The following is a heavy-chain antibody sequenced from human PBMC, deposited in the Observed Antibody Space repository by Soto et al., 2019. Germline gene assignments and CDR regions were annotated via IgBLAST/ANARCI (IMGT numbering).Heavy chain of an antibody. J-gene: IGHJ4*02. Sequence: VQLVESGGGVVQPGRSLRLSCAASGFTFSDYAMHWVRQAPGKGLEWVAVVSHDGRNTHYADSVKGRFTISRDSSKNTVSLEMPSRRAEDTAVYYCARVGRQWLVTSDFNYWGQGALVTVSS. D-gene: IGHD6-19*01. V-gene: IGHV3-30*03. CDR1: GFTFSDYA. CDR2: VSHDGRNT. CDR3: ARVGRQWLVTSDFNY.